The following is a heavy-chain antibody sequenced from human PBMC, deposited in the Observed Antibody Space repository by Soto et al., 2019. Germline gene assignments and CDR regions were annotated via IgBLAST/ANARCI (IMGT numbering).Heavy chain of an antibody. D-gene: IGHD5-12*01. Sequence: PSETLSLTCAVSGGSISSGAYSWSWIRQPPGKGLEWVGYIYHSGSTYYNPSLKSRVTISVDTSKNQFSLKLSSVTAADTAVYYCARHERDSGYDGSEFDYWGQGTLVTVS. J-gene: IGHJ4*02. CDR1: GGSISSGAYS. CDR3: ARHERDSGYDGSEFDY. V-gene: IGHV4-30-2*01. CDR2: IYHSGST.